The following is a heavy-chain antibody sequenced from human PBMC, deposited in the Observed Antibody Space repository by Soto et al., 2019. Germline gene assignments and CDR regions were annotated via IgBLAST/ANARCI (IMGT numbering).Heavy chain of an antibody. D-gene: IGHD6-19*01. V-gene: IGHV3-48*03. J-gene: IGHJ4*02. CDR3: ARVPRYSSGFDY. CDR2: ISSSGSTI. CDR1: GFTFSSYE. Sequence: EVQLVESGGGLVQPGGSLRLSCAASGFTFSSYEMNWVRQAPGTGLEWVSYISSSGSTIYYADSVKGRFTISRDNAKNSLYLQMNSLRAEDTAVYYCARVPRYSSGFDYWGQGTLVTVSS.